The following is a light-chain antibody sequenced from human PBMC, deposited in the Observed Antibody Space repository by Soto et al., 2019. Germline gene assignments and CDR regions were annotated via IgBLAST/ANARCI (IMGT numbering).Light chain of an antibody. CDR3: QQYGSSPRT. CDR2: GAS. CDR1: QSVSSSY. V-gene: IGKV3-20*01. J-gene: IGKJ1*01. Sequence: EIVLTQSPGTLSLSPGERATLSCRASQSVSSSYLAWYQQKPGQAPRLLIYGASSRATGIPDRFSGSGSETDFTLTIGRLEPEDFAVYYCQQYGSSPRTFGQGTKVEIK.